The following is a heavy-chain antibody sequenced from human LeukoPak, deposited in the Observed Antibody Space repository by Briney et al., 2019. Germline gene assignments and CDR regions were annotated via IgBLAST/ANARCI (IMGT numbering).Heavy chain of an antibody. CDR3: ASSPLLTESSTWFHFDY. J-gene: IGHJ4*02. Sequence: GGSLILSCAASGFTFSTYGMHWVRQAPGKGLQWVAVISYDGSNKYYADSVKGRFTTSRDKSKNTVYLQMDSLRAEDTAVYYCASSPLLTESSTWFHFDYWGQGTLVTVSS. CDR2: ISYDGSNK. CDR1: GFTFSTYG. V-gene: IGHV3-30*03. D-gene: IGHD6-13*01.